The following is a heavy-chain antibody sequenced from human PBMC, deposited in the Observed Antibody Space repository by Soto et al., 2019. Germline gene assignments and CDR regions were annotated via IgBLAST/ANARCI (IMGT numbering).Heavy chain of an antibody. Sequence: SLRLSCAASGFTFSSYAMHWVRQAPGKGLEWVAVISYVGSNTYYADSVKGRFTISRDNSKNTLYLQMNSLRVEDTALYYCAKDRQPDGIWTFDSWGQGTMVTVSS. V-gene: IGHV3-30-3*01. CDR3: AKDRQPDGIWTFDS. D-gene: IGHD3-9*01. CDR1: GFTFSSYA. CDR2: ISYVGSNT. J-gene: IGHJ4*02.